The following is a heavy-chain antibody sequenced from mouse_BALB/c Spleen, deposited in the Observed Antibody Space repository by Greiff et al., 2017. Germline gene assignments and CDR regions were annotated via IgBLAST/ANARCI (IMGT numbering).Heavy chain of an antibody. Sequence: EVQLQESGPGLVKPSQSLSLTCTVTGYSITSDYAWNWIRQFPGNKLEWMGYISYSGSTSYNPSLKSRISITRDTSKNQFFLQLNSVTTEDTATYYCARYFYYAMDYWGQGTSVTVSS. J-gene: IGHJ4*01. V-gene: IGHV3-2*02. CDR3: ARYFYYAMDY. CDR2: ISYSGST. CDR1: GYSITSDYA.